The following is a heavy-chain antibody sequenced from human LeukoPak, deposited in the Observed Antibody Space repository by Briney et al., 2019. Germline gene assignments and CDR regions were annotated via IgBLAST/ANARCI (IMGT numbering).Heavy chain of an antibody. Sequence: SETLSLTCTVSGGSISSGSYYWGWVRQPAGKGLEWIGRIYTSGSTNDNPSLKSRVTISVDTSKSQFSLKLSSVTAADTAVYYCAREDYYDSSGYYWYFDLWGRGTLVTVSS. D-gene: IGHD3-22*01. CDR2: IYTSGST. CDR3: AREDYYDSSGYYWYFDL. J-gene: IGHJ2*01. CDR1: GGSISSGSYY. V-gene: IGHV4-61*02.